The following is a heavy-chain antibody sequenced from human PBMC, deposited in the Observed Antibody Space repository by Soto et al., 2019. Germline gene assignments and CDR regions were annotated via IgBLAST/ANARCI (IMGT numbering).Heavy chain of an antibody. J-gene: IGHJ5*02. V-gene: IGHV3-23*01. CDR3: AKDRGPYCSGGICYPPSWFDP. D-gene: IGHD2-15*01. Sequence: GGSLRLSCVGSGVTYGNYAMSRVRQAPGKGLEWVSSLTGIDGRTYYADSVKGWFTISRDNPKNTLYLQINNLRAEDTAMFYCAKDRGPYCSGGICYPPSWFDPWGQGTQVTVSS. CDR1: GVTYGNYA. CDR2: LTGIDGRT.